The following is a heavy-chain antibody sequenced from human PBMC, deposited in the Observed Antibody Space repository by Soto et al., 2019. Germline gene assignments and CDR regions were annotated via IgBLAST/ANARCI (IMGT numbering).Heavy chain of an antibody. V-gene: IGHV3-30*18. Sequence: QVQLVESGGGVVQPGRSLRLSCAASGFTFTNYAMHWVRQAPGKGLEWVARISYDESSKYYADSVKGRFTISRDNSKNMLYRQMNSLRVDDTAVYYCAKDGRGTYDYWGQGTLVTVSS. CDR2: ISYDESSK. CDR3: AKDGRGTYDY. J-gene: IGHJ4*02. CDR1: GFTFTNYA. D-gene: IGHD1-26*01.